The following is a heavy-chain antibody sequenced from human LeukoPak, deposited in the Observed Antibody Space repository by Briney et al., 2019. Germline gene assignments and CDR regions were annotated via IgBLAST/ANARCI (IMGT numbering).Heavy chain of an antibody. CDR1: GFTFSSYS. D-gene: IGHD6-13*01. J-gene: IGHJ4*02. CDR3: ARVNGGAAGYFDY. V-gene: IGHV3-21*01. CDR2: ISSSSSYI. Sequence: GGPLRLSCAASGFTFSSYSMNWVRQAPGKGLEWVSSISSSSSYIYYADSVKGRFTISRDNAKNSLYLQMNSLRAEDTAVYYCARVNGGAAGYFDYWGQGTLVTVSS.